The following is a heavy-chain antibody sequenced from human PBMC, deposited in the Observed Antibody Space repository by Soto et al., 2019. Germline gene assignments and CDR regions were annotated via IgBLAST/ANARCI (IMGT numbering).Heavy chain of an antibody. V-gene: IGHV3-23*01. CDR3: AKTYYDFWSGYYIYYFDY. J-gene: IGHJ4*02. CDR2: ISGSGGST. CDR1: GFTFSSYA. D-gene: IGHD3-3*01. Sequence: VQLLESGGGLVQPGGSLRLSCAASGFTFSSYAMSWVRQAPGKGLEWVSAISGSGGSTYYADSVKGRFTISRDNSKNTLYLQMISLRAEDTAVYYCAKTYYDFWSGYYIYYFDYWGQGTLVTVSS.